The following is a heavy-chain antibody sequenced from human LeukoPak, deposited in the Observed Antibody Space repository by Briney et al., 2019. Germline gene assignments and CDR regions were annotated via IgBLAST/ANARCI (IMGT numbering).Heavy chain of an antibody. CDR1: GFTFSSYW. Sequence: PGGSLRLSCAASGFTFSSYWMSWVRQAPGKGLEWVANIKQDGSEKYYVDSVKGRFTIFRDNAKNSLYLQMNSLRAEDTAVYYCARVNYLAVAAFFDYWGQGTLVTVSS. D-gene: IGHD6-19*01. J-gene: IGHJ4*02. CDR2: IKQDGSEK. V-gene: IGHV3-7*01. CDR3: ARVNYLAVAAFFDY.